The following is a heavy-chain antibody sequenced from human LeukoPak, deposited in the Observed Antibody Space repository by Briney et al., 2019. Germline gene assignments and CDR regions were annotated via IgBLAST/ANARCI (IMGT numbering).Heavy chain of an antibody. Sequence: TGGSLRLSCTASGFTFGDYAMSWVRQAPGKGLEWVGFIRSKAYGGTTEYAASVKGRFTISRDDSKSIAYLQMNSLKTEDTAVYYCTRPNAMARGVLDYWGQGTLVTVSS. D-gene: IGHD3-10*01. CDR2: IRSKAYGGTT. V-gene: IGHV3-49*04. CDR3: TRPNAMARGVLDY. J-gene: IGHJ4*02. CDR1: GFTFGDYA.